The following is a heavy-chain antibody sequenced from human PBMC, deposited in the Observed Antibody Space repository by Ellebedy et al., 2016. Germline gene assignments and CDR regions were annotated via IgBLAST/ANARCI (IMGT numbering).Heavy chain of an antibody. CDR2: ISGSGRET. CDR1: GFTFRNYA. Sequence: GGSLRLSCEASGFTFRNYAMLWVRQAPGKGLEWVSGISGSGRETFYAQKFQGRVTMTEDTSTDTAYMEMSSLRSEDTAVYYCATLLSHLDYWGQGTLVTVSS. J-gene: IGHJ4*02. D-gene: IGHD3-16*02. CDR3: ATLLSHLDY. V-gene: IGHV1-24*01.